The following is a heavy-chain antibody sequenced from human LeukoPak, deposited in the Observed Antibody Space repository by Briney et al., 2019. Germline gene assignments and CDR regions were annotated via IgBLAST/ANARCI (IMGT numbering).Heavy chain of an antibody. CDR2: IYYSGST. J-gene: IGHJ3*02. CDR3: ARDRGDDYGDTHDAFDI. V-gene: IGHV4-39*07. CDR1: GGSISSSSYY. Sequence: PSETLSLTCTVSGGSISSSSYYWGWIRQPPGKVLECIGSIYYSGSTYYNPSLKSRVTISVDTSKNQFSLKLSSVTAADTAVYYCARDRGDDYGDTHDAFDIWGQGTMVTVSS. D-gene: IGHD4-17*01.